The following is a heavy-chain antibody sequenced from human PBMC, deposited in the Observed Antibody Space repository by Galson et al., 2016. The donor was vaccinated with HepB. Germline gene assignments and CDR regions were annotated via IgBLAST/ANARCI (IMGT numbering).Heavy chain of an antibody. J-gene: IGHJ6*02. CDR2: ISSDGSNK. Sequence: SLRLSCAASGFTFSSYAMHWVRQAPGKGLEWVAVISSDGSNKYYADSVKGRFTISRDNSKNTLYMQMNSLRPEDTAIYYCARAKYQLLLRHNGMDVWGQGTTVTVSS. D-gene: IGHD2-2*01. V-gene: IGHV3-30*04. CDR1: GFTFSSYA. CDR3: ARAKYQLLLRHNGMDV.